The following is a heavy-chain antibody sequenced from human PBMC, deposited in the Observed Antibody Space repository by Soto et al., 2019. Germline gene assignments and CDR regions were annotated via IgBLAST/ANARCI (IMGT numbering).Heavy chain of an antibody. CDR3: ARLHGYCISSSCHGHYAMDV. CDR2: IFYSGST. V-gene: IGHV4-39*01. J-gene: IGHJ6*02. Sequence: PSETLALTCTVSSGSISSTIYSWDWIRQPPGKGLEWIGSIFYSGSTYYNPSLKSRVTISVDTSKNQFSLTLTSVTAADTAVYYCARLHGYCISSSCHGHYAMDVWGQGTTVT. D-gene: IGHD2-2*01. CDR1: SGSISSTIYS.